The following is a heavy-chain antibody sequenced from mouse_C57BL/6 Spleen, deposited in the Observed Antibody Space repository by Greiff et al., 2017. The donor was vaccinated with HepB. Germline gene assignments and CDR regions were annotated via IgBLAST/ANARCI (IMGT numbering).Heavy chain of an antibody. Sequence: QVQLKQSGPELVKPGASVKISCKASGYTFTDYYINWVKQRPGQGLEWIGWIFPGSVSTYYNEKFKGKATLTVDKSSSTAYMLLSSLTSEDSAVYFCARGGDYDREWYFDYWGQGTTLTVSS. J-gene: IGHJ2*01. CDR1: GYTFTDYY. CDR2: IFPGSVST. V-gene: IGHV1-75*01. D-gene: IGHD2-4*01. CDR3: ARGGDYDREWYFDY.